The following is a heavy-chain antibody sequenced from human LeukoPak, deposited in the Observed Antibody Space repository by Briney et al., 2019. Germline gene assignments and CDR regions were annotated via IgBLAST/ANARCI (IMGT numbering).Heavy chain of an antibody. Sequence: SETLSLTCAVYGGSFSGYYWSWIRQPPGKGLEWIGYIYYSGSTNYNPSLKSRVTISVDTSKNQFSLKLSSVTAADTAVYYCARVGSRIAQYYFDYWGQGTLVTVSS. D-gene: IGHD6-13*01. CDR1: GGSFSGYY. CDR2: IYYSGST. J-gene: IGHJ4*02. V-gene: IGHV4-59*01. CDR3: ARVGSRIAQYYFDY.